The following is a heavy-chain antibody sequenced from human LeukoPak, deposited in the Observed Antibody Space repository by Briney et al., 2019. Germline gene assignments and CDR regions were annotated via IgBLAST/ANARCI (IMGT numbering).Heavy chain of an antibody. J-gene: IGHJ5*02. D-gene: IGHD2-8*01. CDR3: ARRKYGVGYDP. CDR1: GVSISSDNYY. V-gene: IGHV4-39*01. Sequence: SETLSVTCTVSGVSISSDNYYWGWIRRPPGKGLEWIGDVYSHGNTFYNPSLKGRVTMSVDASKNQVSLRLSSMSAADTAVYYCARRKYGVGYDPWGQGTLVTVSS. CDR2: VYSHGNT.